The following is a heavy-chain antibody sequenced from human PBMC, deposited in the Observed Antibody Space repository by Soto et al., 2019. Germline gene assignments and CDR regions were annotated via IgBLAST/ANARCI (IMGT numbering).Heavy chain of an antibody. Sequence: QVQLHESGPGLVKPSETLSLTCNVSGASIGRFYWSWIRQSADKGLEWIGRVYSTGGTAYNPALKGRVTISIDRSNNHVSLEMNSVTAADTAVYFCARDLSGTGLDIWGRGTRVTVSS. J-gene: IGHJ6*02. CDR3: ARDLSGTGLDI. D-gene: IGHD1-26*01. CDR1: GASIGRFY. V-gene: IGHV4-4*07. CDR2: VYSTGGT.